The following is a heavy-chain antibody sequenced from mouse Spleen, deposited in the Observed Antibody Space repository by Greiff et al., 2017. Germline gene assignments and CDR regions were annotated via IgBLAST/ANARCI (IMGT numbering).Heavy chain of an antibody. J-gene: IGHJ3*01. CDR3: ARLKGAWFAY. CDR1: GFTFTDYY. CDR2: IRNKANGYTT. D-gene: IGHD1-3*01. Sequence: EVHLVESGGGLVQPGGSLRLSCATSGFTFTDYYMSWVRQPPGKALEWLGFIRNKANGYTTEYSASVKGRFTISRDNSQSILYLQMNTLRAEDSATYYCARLKGAWFAYWGQGTLVTVSA. V-gene: IGHV7-3*02.